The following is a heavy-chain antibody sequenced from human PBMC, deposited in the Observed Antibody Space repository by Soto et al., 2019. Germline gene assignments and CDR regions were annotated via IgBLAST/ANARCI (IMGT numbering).Heavy chain of an antibody. CDR3: ARLDILTGYYIP. CDR1: GGSISSSSHY. Sequence: SETLSLTCTVSGGSISSSSHYRGWIRQPPGKGLEWIGSIYYSGSTYYNPSLKSRVSISVDTSKNQFSLKLSSVTAADTAVYYCARLDILTGYYIPWGQGTLVTVSS. V-gene: IGHV4-39*01. CDR2: IYYSGST. J-gene: IGHJ5*02. D-gene: IGHD3-9*01.